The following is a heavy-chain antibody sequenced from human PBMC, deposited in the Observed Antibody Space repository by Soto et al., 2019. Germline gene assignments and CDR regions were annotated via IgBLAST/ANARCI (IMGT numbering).Heavy chain of an antibody. CDR2: IWYDGSNK. J-gene: IGHJ4*02. CDR3: ARELYGYYDSSGYYPFDY. Sequence: PGGSLRLSCAASGFTFSSYGMHWVRQAPGKGLEWVAVIWYDGSNKYYADSVKGRFTISRDNSKNTLYLQMNSLRAEDTAVYYCARELYGYYDSSGYYPFDYWGQGTLVTVSS. CDR1: GFTFSSYG. D-gene: IGHD3-22*01. V-gene: IGHV3-33*01.